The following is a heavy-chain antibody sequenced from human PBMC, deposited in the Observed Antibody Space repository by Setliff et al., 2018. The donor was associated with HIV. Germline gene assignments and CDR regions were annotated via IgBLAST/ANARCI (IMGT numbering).Heavy chain of an antibody. V-gene: IGHV4-34*01. CDR3: NIYYYYYMGV. Sequence: SETLSLTCAVYGGSFSGYYWSWIRQPPGKGLEWIGEINHSGSTNYNPSLKSRVTISVDTSKNQFSLKLSSVTAADTAVYYCNIYYYYYMGVWGKGTKVTVSS. CDR1: GGSFSGYY. J-gene: IGHJ6*03. CDR2: INHSGST.